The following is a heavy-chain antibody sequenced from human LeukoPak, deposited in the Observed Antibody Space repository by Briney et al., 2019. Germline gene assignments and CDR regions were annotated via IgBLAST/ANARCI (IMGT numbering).Heavy chain of an antibody. D-gene: IGHD5-24*01. J-gene: IGHJ4*02. V-gene: IGHV3-30*18. CDR3: AKGGEMATIGGIGGYFDC. CDR1: GFTFSSYG. CDR2: ISYDGSNK. Sequence: GGSLRLSCAASGFTFSSYGMHWVRQAPGKGLEWVAVISYDGSNKYYADSVKGRFTISRDNSKNTLYLQMNSLRAEDTAVYYCAKGGEMATIGGIGGYFDCWGQGTLVTVSS.